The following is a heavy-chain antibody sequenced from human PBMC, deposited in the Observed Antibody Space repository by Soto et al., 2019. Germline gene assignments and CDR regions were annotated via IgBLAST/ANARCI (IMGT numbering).Heavy chain of an antibody. Sequence: EMQLVESGGGLVQPGGSLRLSCAASGFIFSSYWMTWVRQAPGKGLEWVASINQDGRGKYYVDSVKGRFTISRDNANXXXXXXXXXXXXXXXXXXXXXXXXXXWNDFDYWGQGTLVTVSS. J-gene: IGHJ4*02. CDR1: GFIFSSYW. CDR3: XXXXXXWNDFDY. CDR2: INQDGRGK. D-gene: IGHD1-1*01. V-gene: IGHV3-7*01.